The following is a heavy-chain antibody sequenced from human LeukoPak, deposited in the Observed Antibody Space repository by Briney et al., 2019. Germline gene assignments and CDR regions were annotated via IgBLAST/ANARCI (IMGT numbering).Heavy chain of an antibody. CDR1: GLTFIRYA. CDR2: IGGRSTGT. CDR3: AKGAAWSGEYIFDS. Sequence: PGGSLRLSCAASGLTFIRYAMTWVRQAPGKGLEWVSTIGGRSTGTYYGASVKGRFTISRDDSNSTLYLHMERLSADDTAVYYCAKGAAWSGEYIFDSWGRGTQVTVSS. J-gene: IGHJ4*02. V-gene: IGHV3-23*01. D-gene: IGHD3-10*01.